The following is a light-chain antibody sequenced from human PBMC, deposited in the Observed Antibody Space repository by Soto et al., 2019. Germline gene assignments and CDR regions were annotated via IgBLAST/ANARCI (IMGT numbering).Light chain of an antibody. CDR3: SSYTSSSTLYV. CDR1: STDVENYNF. V-gene: IGLV2-14*02. CDR2: EVT. J-gene: IGLJ1*01. Sequence: LTQPSSVSGSPGQSLPIACTGISTDVENYNFVSWYQQHPGKVPKLMIYEVTNRPSGVSNRFSGSKSGNTASLIISGLQAEDEADYYCSSYTSSSTLYVFGTGTKVTVL.